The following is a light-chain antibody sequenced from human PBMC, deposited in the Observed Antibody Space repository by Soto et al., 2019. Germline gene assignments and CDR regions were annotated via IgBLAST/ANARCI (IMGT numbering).Light chain of an antibody. Sequence: EIVLTQSPATLSLSPGERATLSCRASQSVSSYLAWYQQRPGQAPRLLIYDASNRATGIPARFSGSGSGTDFTLTISSLEPEDSADYYCQQRSNWPLTFGGGTKVEIK. CDR1: QSVSSY. CDR2: DAS. V-gene: IGKV3-11*01. CDR3: QQRSNWPLT. J-gene: IGKJ4*01.